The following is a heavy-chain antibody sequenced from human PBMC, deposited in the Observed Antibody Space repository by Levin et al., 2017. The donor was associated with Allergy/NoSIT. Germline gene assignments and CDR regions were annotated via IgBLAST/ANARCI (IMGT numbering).Heavy chain of an antibody. V-gene: IGHV3-23*01. CDR1: GFNFDNYG. CDR3: AKQGKDGKFDCWRGQYYFDS. Sequence: GGSLRLSCAASGFNFDNYGLSWVRQSPGTGLEWVSGISRSGANTYYADSVKGRFTVSRDNSENTMTLHMNNLRVEDAALYYCAKQGKDGKFDCWRGQYYFDSWGQGTLVAVSP. D-gene: IGHD3-3*01. J-gene: IGHJ4*02. CDR2: ISRSGANT.